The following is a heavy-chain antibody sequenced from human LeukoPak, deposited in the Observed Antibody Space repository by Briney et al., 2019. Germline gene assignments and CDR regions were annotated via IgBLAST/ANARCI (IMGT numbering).Heavy chain of an antibody. CDR3: ALAAAGTSFDI. CDR1: GGSFSGYY. D-gene: IGHD6-13*01. V-gene: IGHV4-34*01. J-gene: IGHJ3*02. Sequence: PSETLSLTCAVYGGSFSGYYWSWIRQPPGKGREWIGEINHSGSTNYNPSLKSRVTISVDTSKNQFSLKLSSVTAADTAVYYCALAAAGTSFDIWGQGTMVTVSS. CDR2: INHSGST.